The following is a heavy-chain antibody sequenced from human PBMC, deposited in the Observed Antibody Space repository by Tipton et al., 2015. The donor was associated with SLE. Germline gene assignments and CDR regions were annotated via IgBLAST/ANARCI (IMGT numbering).Heavy chain of an antibody. CDR2: IWYDGSKE. Sequence: SLRLSCAASGFTFSSYSMNWVRQAPGKGLEWVAVIWYDGSKEYYADSVKGRFTISRDNSMNTLYLQLSSLRADDTAVYYCVKSRCSGGSCYFPFDYWGQGTLVTVSP. J-gene: IGHJ4*02. V-gene: IGHV3-33*08. CDR1: GFTFSSYS. D-gene: IGHD2-15*01. CDR3: VKSRCSGGSCYFPFDY.